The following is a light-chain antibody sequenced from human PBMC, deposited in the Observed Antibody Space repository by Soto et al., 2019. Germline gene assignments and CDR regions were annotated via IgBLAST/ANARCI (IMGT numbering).Light chain of an antibody. CDR3: QQRGNRPPWT. CDR1: QSVGET. J-gene: IGKJ1*01. CDR2: DAS. V-gene: IGKV3-11*01. Sequence: EIVLTQSPATLSLSPGERATLSCRASQSVGETLVWYQQKPGQAPRLLIYDASNRATGIPARFSGSGSGTDFTLTISSLEPEDVAVYYCQQRGNRPPWTFGQGTKVDIK.